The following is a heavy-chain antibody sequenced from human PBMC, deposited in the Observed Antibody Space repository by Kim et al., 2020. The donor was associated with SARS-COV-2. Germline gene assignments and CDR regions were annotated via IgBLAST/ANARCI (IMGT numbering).Heavy chain of an antibody. J-gene: IGHJ5*02. D-gene: IGHD3-16*01. Sequence: SETLSLTCTVSGGSISSGGYYWSWIRQHPGKGLEWIGYIYYSGSTYYNPSLKSRVTISVDTSKNQFSLKLSSVTAADTAVYYCARDKQYYDYVWGSYIGGWFDPWGQGTLVTVSS. CDR1: GGSISSGGYY. V-gene: IGHV4-31*03. CDR2: IYYSGST. CDR3: ARDKQYYDYVWGSYIGGWFDP.